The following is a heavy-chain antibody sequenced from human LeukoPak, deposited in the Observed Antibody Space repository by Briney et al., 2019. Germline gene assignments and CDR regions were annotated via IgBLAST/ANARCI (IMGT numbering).Heavy chain of an antibody. V-gene: IGHV1-24*01. CDR1: GYTLTELS. Sequence: SVKVSCKVSGYTLTELSMHWVRQAPGKGLEWMGGFDPEDGETIYAQKFQGRVTMTEDTSTDTAYMELSSLRSEDTAVYYCAGCSSTSCFYFDYWGQGTLVTVSS. CDR2: FDPEDGET. D-gene: IGHD2-2*01. J-gene: IGHJ4*02. CDR3: AGCSSTSCFYFDY.